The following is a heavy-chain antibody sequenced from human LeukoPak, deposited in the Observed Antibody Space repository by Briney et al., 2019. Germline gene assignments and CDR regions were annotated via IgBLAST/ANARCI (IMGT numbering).Heavy chain of an antibody. CDR3: AKGRLEKDTAMVYYYYMDV. CDR2: MKQDGREK. J-gene: IGHJ6*03. Sequence: PGGSLRLSCVASRFIFSNYWMSWVRQVPGKGLEWVANMKQDGREKYLVDSVKGRFTISRDNAKNSVYLQMNSLTDEDTAVYYCAKGRLEKDTAMVYYYYMDVWGKGTTVTISS. D-gene: IGHD5-18*01. V-gene: IGHV3-7*03. CDR1: RFIFSNYW.